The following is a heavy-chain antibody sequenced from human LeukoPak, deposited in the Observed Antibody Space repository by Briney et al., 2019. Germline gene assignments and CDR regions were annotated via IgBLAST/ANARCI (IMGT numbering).Heavy chain of an antibody. J-gene: IGHJ5*02. CDR3: ARGYSSGWSGFDP. CDR1: GYSISSGYS. V-gene: IGHV4-38-2*02. CDR2: IDHSGST. D-gene: IGHD6-19*01. Sequence: PSETLSLTCTVSGYSISSGYSWGWIRQTPGKGLEWNGSIDHSGSTYYNPSLSGRVTISVDTSKNQFSLKLSSVTAADTAVYYCARGYSSGWSGFDPWGQGTLVTVSS.